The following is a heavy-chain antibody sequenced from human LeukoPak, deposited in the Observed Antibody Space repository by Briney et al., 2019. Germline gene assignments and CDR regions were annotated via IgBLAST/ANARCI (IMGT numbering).Heavy chain of an antibody. J-gene: IGHJ6*03. CDR2: IYPGDSDT. CDR1: GYSFTSYW. V-gene: IGHV5-51*01. CDR3: ARRGGPTIFGVVTPYYMDV. D-gene: IGHD3-3*01. Sequence: KAGESLKISCKGSGYSFTSYWIGWVRQMPGKGLEWMGIIYPGDSDTRYSPSFQGQVTISADKSISTAYLQWSSLKASDTAMYYCARRGGPTIFGVVTPYYMDVWGKGTTVTVSS.